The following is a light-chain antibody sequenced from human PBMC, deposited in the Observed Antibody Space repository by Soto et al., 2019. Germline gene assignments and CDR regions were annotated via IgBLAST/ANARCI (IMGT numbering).Light chain of an antibody. CDR2: EVT. V-gene: IGLV2-14*01. CDR1: SSDVGGYNY. Sequence: QSALTQPASGSGSPGQSITISFTGTSSDVGGYNYVSWYQQHPGKVPRLRIYEVTRRPSGVSHRFSGSKSGNTASLTISGLQAEDEADYYCSSYTVSRTLLFGGGTKLTVL. J-gene: IGLJ2*01. CDR3: SSYTVSRTLL.